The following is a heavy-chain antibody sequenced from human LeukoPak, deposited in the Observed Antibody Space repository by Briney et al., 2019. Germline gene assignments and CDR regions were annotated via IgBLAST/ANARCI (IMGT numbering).Heavy chain of an antibody. D-gene: IGHD3-3*01. Sequence: GGSLRLSCAASGFTFSSYAMSWVRQAPGKGLEWISAISGSGGSTYYADSVKGRFTISRDNSKNTLYLQMNSLRAEDTAVYYCAKVPYYDFWSGPDYWGQGTLVTVSS. J-gene: IGHJ4*02. CDR3: AKVPYYDFWSGPDY. CDR2: ISGSGGST. V-gene: IGHV3-23*01. CDR1: GFTFSSYA.